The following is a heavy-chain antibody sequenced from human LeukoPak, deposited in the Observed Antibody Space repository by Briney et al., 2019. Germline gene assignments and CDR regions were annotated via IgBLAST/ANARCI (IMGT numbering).Heavy chain of an antibody. J-gene: IGHJ4*01. Sequence: GGSLRLSCAASGFTFTSYGMSWVRQAPGQGLDWVSAISLTADTKFYADSVKGRFTISRDNSKNTVYLQMNSLRAEDTAVYYCAKGGPRDRYNDFDYWGHGTLVTVSS. CDR1: GFTFTSYG. CDR3: AKGGPRDRYNDFDY. CDR2: ISLTADTK. D-gene: IGHD5-24*01. V-gene: IGHV3-23*01.